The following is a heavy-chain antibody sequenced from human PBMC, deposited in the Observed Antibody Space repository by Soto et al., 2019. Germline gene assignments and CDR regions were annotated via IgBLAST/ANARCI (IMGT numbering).Heavy chain of an antibody. CDR3: ARATGSNHPVDY. Sequence: EVQLVESGGGLVQPGGSLRLSCAATGFTFSTYWMHWVRQGPGKGLVWVSRISTDGSSTTYADSVKGRFTISRDNAKNKLYLQMNSLSAEDTAVYYCARATGSNHPVDYWGQGPLVTVSS. CDR1: GFTFSTYW. CDR2: ISTDGSST. J-gene: IGHJ4*02. D-gene: IGHD2-2*01. V-gene: IGHV3-74*01.